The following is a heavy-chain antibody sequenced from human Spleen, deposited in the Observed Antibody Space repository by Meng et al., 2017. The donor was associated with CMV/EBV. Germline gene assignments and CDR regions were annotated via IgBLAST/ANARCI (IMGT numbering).Heavy chain of an antibody. D-gene: IGHD3-3*01. CDR2: TYYRSKWYN. Sequence: SQTLSLTCAISGDSVSSNTAAWNWIRQSPSRGLEWLGRTYYRSKWYNDYAVSQKSRVTINSDTSKNQFSLHLNSVTPEDTAVYYCTRVINFHDFWNGQIYYFDYWGQGTLVTVSS. CDR3: TRVINFHDFWNGQIYYFDY. V-gene: IGHV6-1*01. J-gene: IGHJ4*02. CDR1: GDSVSSNTAA.